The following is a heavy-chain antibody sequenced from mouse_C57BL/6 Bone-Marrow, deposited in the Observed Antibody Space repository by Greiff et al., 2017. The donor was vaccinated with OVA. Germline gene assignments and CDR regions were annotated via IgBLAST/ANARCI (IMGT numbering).Heavy chain of an antibody. D-gene: IGHD2-3*01. V-gene: IGHV5-2*01. Sequence: VQLQQSGGGLVQPGESLKLSCESNEYEFPSHDMSWVRKTPEKRLELVAAINSDGGSTYYPDTMERRFIISRDNTKKTLYLQMSSLRSEDTALYYCARLDGYYVKNYAMDYWGQGTSVTVSS. CDR3: ARLDGYYVKNYAMDY. CDR2: INSDGGST. J-gene: IGHJ4*01. CDR1: EYEFPSHD.